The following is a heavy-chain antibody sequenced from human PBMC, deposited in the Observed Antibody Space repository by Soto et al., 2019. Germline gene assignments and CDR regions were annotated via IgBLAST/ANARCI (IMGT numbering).Heavy chain of an antibody. CDR3: APSPIAASYYYYYGMDG. CDR2: ISGSGGST. J-gene: IGHJ6*02. V-gene: IGHV3-23*01. D-gene: IGHD6-6*01. CDR1: GFTFSSYA. Sequence: EVQLLESGGGLVQPGGSLRLSCAASGFTFSSYAMSWVRQAPGKGLEWVSAISGSGGSTYYADSVKGRFTISRDNSKNTLYLQMNTLRAEDTAVYYCAPSPIAASYYYYYGMDGWGQGTTVTVSS.